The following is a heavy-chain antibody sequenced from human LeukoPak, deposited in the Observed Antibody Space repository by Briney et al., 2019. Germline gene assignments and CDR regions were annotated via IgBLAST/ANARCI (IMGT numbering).Heavy chain of an antibody. CDR2: MNPKSGYT. J-gene: IGHJ5*02. CDR3: ARVTSGAGYNWFDA. D-gene: IGHD1-26*01. V-gene: IGHV1-8*02. CDR1: GYTFTSRD. Sequence: ASVKVSCKASGYTFTSRDINWVRQATGQGLEWMGYMNPKSGYTAYGQRFHGRVIMTRNTSTNTAYMELSSLRSEDTAVYYCARVTSGAGYNWFDAWGPGTLVTVSS.